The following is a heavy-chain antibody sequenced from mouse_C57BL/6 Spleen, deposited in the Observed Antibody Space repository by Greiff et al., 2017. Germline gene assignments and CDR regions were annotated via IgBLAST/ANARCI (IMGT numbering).Heavy chain of an antibody. CDR2: ISSGSSTI. CDR1: GFTFSDYG. V-gene: IGHV5-17*01. J-gene: IGHJ4*01. D-gene: IGHD4-1*01. Sequence: EVNVVESGGGLVKPGGSLKLSCAASGFTFSDYGMHWVRQAPEKGLEWVAYISSGSSTIYYADTVKGRFTISRDNAKNTLFLQMTSLRSEDTAMYYCARAPPGTSEYYAMYYWGQGTSVTVSA. CDR3: ARAPPGTSEYYAMYY.